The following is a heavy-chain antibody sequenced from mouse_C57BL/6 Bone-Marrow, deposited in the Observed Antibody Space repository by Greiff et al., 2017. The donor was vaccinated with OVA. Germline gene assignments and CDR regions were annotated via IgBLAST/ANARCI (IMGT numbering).Heavy chain of an antibody. Sequence: VQLQQSGPELVKPGASVKISCKASGYSFTDYYMNWVKQSPETSLEWIGEINPSTGGTTYHQKFKAKATLPVDKSSSTAYMQLRSLTSEDTAVYYCARYDDSYAMDYWGQGTSVTVSS. J-gene: IGHJ4*01. V-gene: IGHV1-42*01. CDR2: INPSTGGT. CDR1: GYSFTDYY. D-gene: IGHD2-3*01. CDR3: ARYDDSYAMDY.